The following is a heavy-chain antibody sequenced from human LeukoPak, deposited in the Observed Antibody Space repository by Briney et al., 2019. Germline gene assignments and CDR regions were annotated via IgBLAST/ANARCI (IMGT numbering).Heavy chain of an antibody. CDR2: IYPGDSDT. D-gene: IGHD1-26*01. CDR3: ARRAAVGALSAFDF. V-gene: IGHV5-51*01. J-gene: IGHJ3*01. CDR1: GYSFTSYW. Sequence: HGESLKISCKGSGYSFTSYWIGWVRQMPGKGLEWMGIIYPGDSDTRYSPSFQGQVTISADRSINTAYLQWNSLKASDTAIYYCARRAAVGALSAFDFWGQGTMVTVSS.